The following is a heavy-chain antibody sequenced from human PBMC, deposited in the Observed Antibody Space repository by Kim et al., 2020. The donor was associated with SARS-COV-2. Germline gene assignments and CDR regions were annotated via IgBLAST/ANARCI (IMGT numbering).Heavy chain of an antibody. CDR1: GYTFTSFA. Sequence: ASVKVSCKASGYTFTSFAMNWVRQAPGQGLEWMGWINTNTGNPTYAQGFTGRFVFSLDTSVSTAYLQISSLKAEDTAVYYCVRTTGIAAAGTGTSSAPSFSGFDPWGQGTLVTVSS. J-gene: IGHJ5*02. CDR3: VRTTGIAAAGTGTSSAPSFSGFDP. D-gene: IGHD6-13*01. CDR2: INTNTGNP. V-gene: IGHV7-4-1*02.